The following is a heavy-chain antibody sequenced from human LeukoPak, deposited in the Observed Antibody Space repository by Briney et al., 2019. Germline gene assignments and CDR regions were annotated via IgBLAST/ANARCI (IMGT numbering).Heavy chain of an antibody. V-gene: IGHV3-23*01. CDR3: AKVLTGSQDY. Sequence: GGSLRLSCAASGFTFSNYAMTWVRQAPGKGLEWVSAIVGSRGNTYYADSVRGRFTVSRDNSKNTLYLQMNSLGAEDTAVYFCAKVLTGSQDYWGQGTLVTVSS. CDR1: GFTFSNYA. D-gene: IGHD1-14*01. J-gene: IGHJ4*02. CDR2: IVGSRGNT.